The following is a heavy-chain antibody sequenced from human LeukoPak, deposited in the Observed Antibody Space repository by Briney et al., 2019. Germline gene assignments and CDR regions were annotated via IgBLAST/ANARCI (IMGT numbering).Heavy chain of an antibody. CDR2: ISSSSSYI. CDR1: GFTFSSYS. Sequence: GGSLRLSCAASGFTFSSYSMNWVRQAPGKGLEWVSSISSSSSYIYYADSVKGRFTISRDNAKNTLYLQMNSLRAEDTAVYYCTRGGLPAGFDIWAQGTMVTVSS. D-gene: IGHD3-16*01. J-gene: IGHJ3*02. V-gene: IGHV3-21*01. CDR3: TRGGLPAGFDI.